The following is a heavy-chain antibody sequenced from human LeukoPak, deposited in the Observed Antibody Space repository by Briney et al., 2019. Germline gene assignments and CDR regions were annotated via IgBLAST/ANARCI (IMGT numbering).Heavy chain of an antibody. V-gene: IGHV4-34*01. Sequence: PSETLSLTCAVYGGSFSGFYWNWIRQPPGKGLEWIGEIDHSGSTNYNPSLKSRVTISVDRANNQFSLKLSSVTAADTAFYYCARAFSYYYDSSGYAFDIWGQGTMVTVSS. D-gene: IGHD3-22*01. J-gene: IGHJ3*02. CDR1: GGSFSGFY. CDR2: IDHSGST. CDR3: ARAFSYYYDSSGYAFDI.